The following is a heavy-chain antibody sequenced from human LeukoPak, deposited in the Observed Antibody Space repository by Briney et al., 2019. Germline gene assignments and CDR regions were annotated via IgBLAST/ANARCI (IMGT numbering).Heavy chain of an antibody. J-gene: IGHJ4*02. V-gene: IGHV3-48*01. D-gene: IGHD6-19*01. CDR1: GFAFSTFI. CDR3: ATERQGSSGGYYFDY. Sequence: GGSLRLFCAASGFAFSTFIMNWVRQAPGKGLEWVSYISNSGRSINYADSVKGRFTISRDNAKNSLYLQMNSLRAEDTAVYYCATERQGSSGGYYFDYWGQGTLVTVSS. CDR2: ISNSGRSI.